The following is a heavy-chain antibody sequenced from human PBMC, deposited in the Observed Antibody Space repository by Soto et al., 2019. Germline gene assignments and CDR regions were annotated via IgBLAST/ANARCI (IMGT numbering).Heavy chain of an antibody. J-gene: IGHJ6*02. Sequence: SVKVSCKASGGTFSSYAISWVRQAPGQGLEWMGGIIPIFGTANYAQKFQGRVTITADESTSTAYMELSSLRSEDTAVYYCARDGGAAYGDYEDYYHGMDVWGQGTTVTVSS. CDR2: IIPIFGTA. CDR1: GGTFSSYA. V-gene: IGHV1-69*13. D-gene: IGHD4-17*01. CDR3: ARDGGAAYGDYEDYYHGMDV.